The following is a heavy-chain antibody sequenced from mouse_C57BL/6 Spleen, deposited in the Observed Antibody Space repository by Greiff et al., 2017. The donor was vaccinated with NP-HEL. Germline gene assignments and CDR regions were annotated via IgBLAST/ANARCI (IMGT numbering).Heavy chain of an antibody. J-gene: IGHJ4*01. CDR2: INPSSGYT. CDR1: GYTFTSYT. Sequence: QVQLKESGAELARPGASVKMSCKASGYTFTSYTMHWVKQRPGQGLEWIGYINPSSGYTKYNQKFKDKPTLTADKSSSTAYMQLSSLTSEDYAVYYCSRRWGSYDAMDYWGQGTTVTVSS. V-gene: IGHV1-4*01. CDR3: SRRWGSYDAMDY. D-gene: IGHD1-1*02.